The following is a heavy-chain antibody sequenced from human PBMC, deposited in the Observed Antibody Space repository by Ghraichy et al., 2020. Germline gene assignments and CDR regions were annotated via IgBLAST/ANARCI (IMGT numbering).Heavy chain of an antibody. Sequence: ESLNISCTVSGGSISSYYWSWIRQPPGKGLEWIGYIYYSGSTNYNPSLKSRVTISVDTSKNQFSLKLSSVTAADTAVYYCARQGFLEWLFDYWGQGTLVTVSS. J-gene: IGHJ4*02. D-gene: IGHD3-3*01. CDR1: GGSISSYY. CDR3: ARQGFLEWLFDY. V-gene: IGHV4-59*01. CDR2: IYYSGST.